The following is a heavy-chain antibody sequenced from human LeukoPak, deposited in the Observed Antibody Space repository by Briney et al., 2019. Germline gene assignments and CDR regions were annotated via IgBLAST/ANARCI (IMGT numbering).Heavy chain of an antibody. CDR3: ASGGSSGSPDY. CDR2: IYYSGST. J-gene: IGHJ4*02. CDR1: GGSISSGGYY. V-gene: IGHV4-31*03. Sequence: SETLSLTCTVSGGSISSGGYYWSWIRQHPGRGLEWIGYIYYSGSTYYNPSLKSRVTISVDTSKNQFSLKLSSVTAADTAVYYCASGGSSGSPDYWGQGTLVTVSS. D-gene: IGHD3-22*01.